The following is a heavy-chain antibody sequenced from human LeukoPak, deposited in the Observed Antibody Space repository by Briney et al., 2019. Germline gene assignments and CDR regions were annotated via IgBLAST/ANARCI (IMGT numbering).Heavy chain of an antibody. J-gene: IGHJ4*02. CDR1: GFTFNSYA. CDR3: AKDLGRYRNNYFDY. D-gene: IGHD1-26*01. V-gene: IGHV3-23*01. CDR2: ISGSGGST. Sequence: GGSLRLSCAASGFTFNSYAMSWVRQAPEKGLEWVATISGSGGSTYYADSVKGRFTISRDYSKNTLYLQMNSLRAEDTAVYYCAKDLGRYRNNYFDYWGQGTLVTVSS.